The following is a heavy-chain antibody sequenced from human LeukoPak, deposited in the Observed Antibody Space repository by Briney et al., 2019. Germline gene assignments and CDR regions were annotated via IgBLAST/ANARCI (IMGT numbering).Heavy chain of an antibody. CDR1: GGSFSGYY. CDR3: ARLKIQLWHYDAFDI. D-gene: IGHD5-18*01. V-gene: IGHV4-34*01. J-gene: IGHJ3*02. CDR2: INHSGST. Sequence: PSETLSLTCAVYGGSFSGYYWSWIRQPPGKGLEWIGEINHSGSTNYNPSLKSRVTISVDTSKNQFSLKLSSVTAADTAGYYCARLKIQLWHYDAFDIWGQGTMVTVSS.